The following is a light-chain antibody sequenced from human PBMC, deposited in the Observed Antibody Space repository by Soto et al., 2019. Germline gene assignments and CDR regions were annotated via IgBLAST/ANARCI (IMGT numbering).Light chain of an antibody. Sequence: QSALTQPASVSGSPGQSITISCTGTGSDVGAYNYVSWYQQHPDKAPKLMIYDVSDRPSGVFNRFSGSKSGNTASLTISGLQAEDEADYYCTSFTSSSTLYVFGAGTKVTVL. V-gene: IGLV2-14*01. CDR2: DVS. CDR1: GSDVGAYNY. CDR3: TSFTSSSTLYV. J-gene: IGLJ1*01.